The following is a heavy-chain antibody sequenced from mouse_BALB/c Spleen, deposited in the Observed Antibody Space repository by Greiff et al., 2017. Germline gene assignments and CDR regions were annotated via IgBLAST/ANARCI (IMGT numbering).Heavy chain of an antibody. CDR3: AHYDYDGGNYAMDY. Sequence: QVQLQQSGPELVKPGASVRISSKASGYTFTSYYIHWVKQRPGQGLEWIGWIYPGNVNTKYNEKFKGKATLTADKSSSTAYMQLSSLTSEDSAVYYCAHYDYDGGNYAMDYWGQGTSVTVSS. V-gene: IGHV1S56*01. D-gene: IGHD2-4*01. CDR1: GYTFTSYY. J-gene: IGHJ4*01. CDR2: IYPGNVNT.